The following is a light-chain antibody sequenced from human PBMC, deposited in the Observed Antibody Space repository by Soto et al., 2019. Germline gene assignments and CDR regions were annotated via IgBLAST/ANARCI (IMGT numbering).Light chain of an antibody. CDR3: AAWDDSLNGFV. J-gene: IGLJ1*01. CDR2: SDD. CDR1: SSNIGSNT. V-gene: IGLV1-44*01. Sequence: SVLTQPPSASGTPGQRVTISCSGSSSNIGSNTIHWYQQLPGTAPKLLIHSDDKLPSGVPDRFSGSKSGTSGSLAISELQSGDEADYYCAAWDDSLNGFVFGAGTKVTVL.